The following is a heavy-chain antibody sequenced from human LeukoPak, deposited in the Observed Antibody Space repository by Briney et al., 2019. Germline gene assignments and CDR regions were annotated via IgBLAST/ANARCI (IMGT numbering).Heavy chain of an antibody. CDR3: ARRGYSSSHDP. J-gene: IGHJ5*02. CDR1: GGSISSSSYH. D-gene: IGHD6-6*01. V-gene: IGHV4-39*01. Sequence: SEALSLTCTVSGGSISSSSYHWGWIRQPPGKGLEWIGSIYYSGSTYYNPSLKSRVTISVDTSKNQFSLKLSSVTAADTAVYYCARRGYSSSHDPWGQGTLVTVSS. CDR2: IYYSGST.